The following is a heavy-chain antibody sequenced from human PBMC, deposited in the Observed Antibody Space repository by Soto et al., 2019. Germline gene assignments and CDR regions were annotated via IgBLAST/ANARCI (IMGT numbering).Heavy chain of an antibody. D-gene: IGHD2-15*01. CDR3: ARSTPHPFYSSYDY. J-gene: IGHJ4*02. V-gene: IGHV1-8*01. Sequence: ASVKVSCKASGYTFATYDINWVRQAPGQGLEWMGWMNPNSGNTGYAQKFQGRLTMTRGTALSVAHMELSSLRNEDTAVYYCARSTPHPFYSSYDYWGQGTLVTVSS. CDR2: MNPNSGNT. CDR1: GYTFATYD.